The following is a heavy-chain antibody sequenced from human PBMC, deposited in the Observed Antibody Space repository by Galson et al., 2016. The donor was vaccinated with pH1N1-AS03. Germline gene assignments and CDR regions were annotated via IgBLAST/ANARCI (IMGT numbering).Heavy chain of an antibody. CDR1: GDSMDSSRYH. J-gene: IGHJ5*02. D-gene: IGHD5-24*01. CDR2: VYYSGRT. CDR3: ARQATPEGWLHYTWFDP. V-gene: IGHV4-39*01. Sequence: TLSLTCSVSGDSMDSSRYHRGWIRQPPGKGLEWIGTVYYSGRTYYNPSLNRRVTISVDVSRRHFSLKLKSVSATDTGVYYCARQATPEGWLHYTWFDPWGQGTLVTVSS.